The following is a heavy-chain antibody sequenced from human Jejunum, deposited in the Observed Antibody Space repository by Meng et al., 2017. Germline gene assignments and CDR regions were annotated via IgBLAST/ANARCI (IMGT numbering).Heavy chain of an antibody. V-gene: IGHV4-61*08. D-gene: IGHD3-22*01. CDR3: ARGHFDKYFDS. Sequence: VPVQESGPGLVRASETLPLACTVSGGSGSSAAYYWNWIRQPPGKGLEWIGYIYYSGGTTYSPSLNSRVTISIDTAKNQVSLKLTSVTAADTAVYYCARGHFDKYFDSWGQGTLVTVSS. CDR2: IYYSGGT. CDR1: GGSGSSAAYY. J-gene: IGHJ4*02.